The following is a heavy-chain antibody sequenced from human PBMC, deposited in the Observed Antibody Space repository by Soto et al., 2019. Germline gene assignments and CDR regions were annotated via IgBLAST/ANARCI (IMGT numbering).Heavy chain of an antibody. Sequence: ASVKVSCKASGYTFTSYAMHWVRQAPGQRLEWMGWINAGNGNTKYSQKFQGRVTITRDTSTSTAYMELSSLRSEDTAVYYCARDDSGGSYWYFDLWGRGTLVTVSS. CDR2: INAGNGNT. D-gene: IGHD6-19*01. CDR1: GYTFTSYA. CDR3: ARDDSGGSYWYFDL. V-gene: IGHV1-3*01. J-gene: IGHJ2*01.